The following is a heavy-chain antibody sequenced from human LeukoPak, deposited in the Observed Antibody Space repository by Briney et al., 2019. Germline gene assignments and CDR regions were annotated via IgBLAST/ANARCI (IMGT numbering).Heavy chain of an antibody. CDR3: ARDPEAYCSGGSCRGPLDY. V-gene: IGHV1-2*02. D-gene: IGHD2-15*01. CDR1: GYTFTGYY. J-gene: IGHJ4*02. CDR2: INPNSGGT. Sequence: ASVKVSCKASGYTFTGYYMHWVRQAPGQGLEWMGWINPNSGGTNYAQKLQGRVTMTTDTSTSTAYMKLRSLRSDDTAVYYCARDPEAYCSGGSCRGPLDYWGQGTLVTVSS.